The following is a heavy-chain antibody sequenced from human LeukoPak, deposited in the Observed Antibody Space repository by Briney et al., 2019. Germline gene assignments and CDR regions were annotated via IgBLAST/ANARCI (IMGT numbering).Heavy chain of an antibody. Sequence: ASVKVSCKASGYSFSSYGVSWVRQAPGQGLEWMGWISVYNGNTKYAQKFQGRVTMTTDTSTSTAYMELRSLRSDDTAVYYCARESGDYNSDYWGQGTLVTVSS. CDR3: ARESGDYNSDY. J-gene: IGHJ4*02. CDR1: GYSFSSYG. V-gene: IGHV1-18*01. CDR2: ISVYNGNT. D-gene: IGHD4-17*01.